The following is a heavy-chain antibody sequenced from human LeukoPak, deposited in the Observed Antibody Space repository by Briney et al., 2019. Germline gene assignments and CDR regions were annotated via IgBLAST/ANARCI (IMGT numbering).Heavy chain of an antibody. CDR3: ARALCGGDCYPQRDY. V-gene: IGHV3-48*03. CDR2: ISSSGSTI. D-gene: IGHD2-21*02. J-gene: IGHJ4*02. Sequence: GGSLRLSCAASGFTFSSYEMNWVRQAPGKGLEWVSYISSSGSTIYYADSVKGRFTISRDNAKNSLYLQMNSLRAEDTAVYYCARALCGGDCYPQRDYWGQGTLVTVSS. CDR1: GFTFSSYE.